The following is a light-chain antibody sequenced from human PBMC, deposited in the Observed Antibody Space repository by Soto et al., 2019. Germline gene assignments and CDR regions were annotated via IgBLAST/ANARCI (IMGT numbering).Light chain of an antibody. V-gene: IGKV1-39*01. Sequence: SLSPSHSIKFRASQSISNYLSWYHQKPGKAPKLLIYAASRLQSGVPSRFSGTRSGKDFTLCIRSMQPEQFATYYCQPSYSRVTCGQGTKVDIK. CDR3: QPSYSRVT. J-gene: IGKJ1*01. CDR1: QSISNY. CDR2: AAS.